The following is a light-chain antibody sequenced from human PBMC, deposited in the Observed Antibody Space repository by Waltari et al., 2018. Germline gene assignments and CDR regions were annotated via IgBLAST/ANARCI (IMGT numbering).Light chain of an antibody. Sequence: YVLTQSPSMSVAPGETAWITCGGNSIGSKSVHWYQQKPGQAPLLVISYDRDRPAGIPERFAGSNSGNTATLTISRVGAGDEADYYGQVWDRSSDHSVIFGGGTELTVL. V-gene: IGLV3-21*04. J-gene: IGLJ2*01. CDR3: QVWDRSSDHSVI. CDR1: SIGSKS. CDR2: YDR.